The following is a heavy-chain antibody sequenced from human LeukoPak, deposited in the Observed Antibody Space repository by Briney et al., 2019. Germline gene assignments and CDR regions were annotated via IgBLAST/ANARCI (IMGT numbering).Heavy chain of an antibody. CDR1: GFTFSSYA. J-gene: IGHJ5*02. D-gene: IGHD6-6*01. CDR3: AKGPAPSIAARPGSWFDP. CDR2: VAASDGST. V-gene: IGHV3-23*01. Sequence: GGSLRLSCAASGFTFSSYAMSWVRQAPGKGLEWVSVVAASDGSTYYADSVKGRFTISRDNSKNTLYLQMNSLRAEDTAVYYCAKGPAPSIAARPGSWFDPWGQGTLVTVSS.